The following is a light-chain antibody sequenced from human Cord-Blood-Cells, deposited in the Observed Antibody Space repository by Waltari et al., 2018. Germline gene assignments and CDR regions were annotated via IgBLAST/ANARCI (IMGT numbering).Light chain of an antibody. CDR2: GSS. CDR3: QQYGSSPRT. V-gene: IGKV3-20*01. Sequence: EIVLMQSPGTLSLSPGERATLHCRASLSVSSSYLAWYQQKPGQAPRLLIYGSSSRATGIPDRFSCSGSGTDFTLPISRLEPEDFSVYYCQQYGSSPRTFGQGTKVEIK. J-gene: IGKJ1*01. CDR1: LSVSSSY.